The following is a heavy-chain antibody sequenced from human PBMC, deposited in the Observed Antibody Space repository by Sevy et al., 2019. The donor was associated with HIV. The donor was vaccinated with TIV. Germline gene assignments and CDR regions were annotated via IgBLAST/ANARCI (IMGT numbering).Heavy chain of an antibody. D-gene: IGHD6-19*01. CDR3: ALSPHSSGWYALDD. CDR1: GFTFSSYG. CDR2: IWYDGSNK. J-gene: IGHJ4*02. V-gene: IGHV3-33*01. Sequence: GGSLRLSCAASGFTFSSYGMHWVRQAPGKGLEWVAVIWYDGSNKYYTDSVKGRFTISRDNSKNTLYLQMNSLRAEDTAVYYCALSPHSSGWYALDDWGQGTLVTVSS.